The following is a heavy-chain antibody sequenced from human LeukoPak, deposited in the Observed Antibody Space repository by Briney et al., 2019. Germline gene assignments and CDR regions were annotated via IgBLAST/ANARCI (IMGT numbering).Heavy chain of an antibody. CDR1: GGSISPYY. V-gene: IGHV4-59*08. CDR3: ARHGGGGESYPRVFDY. D-gene: IGHD1-26*01. Sequence: SETLSLTCTVSGGSISPYYWSWVRQPAGKGLEWVGYIYYSGNTNYNPSFKSRVTISVDTSKNQFSLKLSSVTAADTAVYYCARHGGGGESYPRVFDYWGQGTTVTVSS. CDR2: IYYSGNT. J-gene: IGHJ4*03.